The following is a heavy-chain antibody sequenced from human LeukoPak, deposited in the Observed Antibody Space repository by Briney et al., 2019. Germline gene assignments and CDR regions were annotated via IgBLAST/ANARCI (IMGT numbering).Heavy chain of an antibody. CDR1: GFTFSSYD. CDR2: IGTAGDT. Sequence: GGSLRLSCAASGFTFSSYDTHWVRQATGKGLEWVSAIGTAGDTYYPGSVKGRFTISRENAKNSLYLQMNSLRAGDTAVYYCARARAYGDAPFDYWGQGTLVTVSS. V-gene: IGHV3-13*01. J-gene: IGHJ4*02. D-gene: IGHD4-17*01. CDR3: ARARAYGDAPFDY.